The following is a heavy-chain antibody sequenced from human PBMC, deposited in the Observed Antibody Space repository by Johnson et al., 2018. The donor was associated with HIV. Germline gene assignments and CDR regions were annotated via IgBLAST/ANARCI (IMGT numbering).Heavy chain of an antibody. CDR1: GFTLDDYD. Sequence: VQLVESGGGVVRPGGSLRLSCVASGFTLDDYDMSWVRQAPGKGLEWVCGFYRNGGSTYYADSVKGRFTISRDNAKNSLYLQMDSLRAEDAAVYFCVREGRYSGYDPLKRNAFDIWGQGTVVTVSS. J-gene: IGHJ3*02. D-gene: IGHD5-12*01. CDR2: FYRNGGST. V-gene: IGHV3-20*04. CDR3: VREGRYSGYDPLKRNAFDI.